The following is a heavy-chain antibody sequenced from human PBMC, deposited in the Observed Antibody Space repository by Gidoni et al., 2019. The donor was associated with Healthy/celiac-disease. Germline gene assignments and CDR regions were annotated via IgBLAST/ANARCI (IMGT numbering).Heavy chain of an antibody. CDR2: ISGSGGST. CDR3: AKGGGGTTVTPGNFDY. V-gene: IGHV3-23*01. J-gene: IGHJ4*02. Sequence: EVQLLESGVGLVQPGGSLRLSCAASGFTFSSYAMSWVRQAPGKGLEWVSAISGSGGSTYYADSVKGRFTISRDNSKNTLYLQMNSLRAEDTAVYYCAKGGGGTTVTPGNFDYWGQGTLVTVSS. CDR1: GFTFSSYA. D-gene: IGHD4-17*01.